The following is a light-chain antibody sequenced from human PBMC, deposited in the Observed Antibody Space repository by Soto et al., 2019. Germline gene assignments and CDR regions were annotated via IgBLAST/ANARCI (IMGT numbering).Light chain of an antibody. CDR2: GNT. CDR1: SSNIGAGYD. CDR3: QSYDSSLSGYV. J-gene: IGLJ1*01. Sequence: VLTQPPSVSGAPGQRVTISCTGSSSNIGAGYDVSWYQQLPGTAPKFLIYGNTDRPSGVPDRFSGSKSGTSASLAITGLQAEDEADYYCQSYDSSLSGYVFGTGTKSPS. V-gene: IGLV1-40*01.